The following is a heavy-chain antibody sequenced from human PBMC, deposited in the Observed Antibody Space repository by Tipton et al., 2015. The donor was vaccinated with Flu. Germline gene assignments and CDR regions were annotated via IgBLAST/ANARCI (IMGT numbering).Heavy chain of an antibody. V-gene: IGHV4-61*09. CDR1: GGSISSSSYY. J-gene: IGHJ5*02. D-gene: IGHD2-15*01. CDR2: IYTSGST. Sequence: TLSLTCTVSGGSISSSSYYWTWIRQPAGKGLEWIGQIYTSGSTKYNPSLKSRATISVDTSKNQFSLKLSSVTAADTAVYYCARDLGSFNWFDRWGQGTLVTVCS. CDR3: ARDLGSFNWFDR.